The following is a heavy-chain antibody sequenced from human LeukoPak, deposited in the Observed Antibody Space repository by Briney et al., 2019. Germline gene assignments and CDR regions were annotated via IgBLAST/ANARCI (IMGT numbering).Heavy chain of an antibody. J-gene: IGHJ4*02. CDR1: GGSFSGYY. V-gene: IGHV4-34*01. D-gene: IGHD3-9*01. CDR3: ARTYYDILTGYVY. Sequence: SETLSLTCAVYGGSFSGYYWSWIRQPPGKGLEWIGEINHSGGTKYNPSLKSRVTISVDTSKNQFSLKLSSVTAADTAVYYCARTYYDILTGYVYWGQGTLVTVSS. CDR2: INHSGGT.